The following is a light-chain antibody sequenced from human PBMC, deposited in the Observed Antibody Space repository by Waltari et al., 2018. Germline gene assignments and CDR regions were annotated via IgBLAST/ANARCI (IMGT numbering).Light chain of an antibody. Sequence: DIQMTQSPSSLSASVGDRVTITCQASQDIRNYLNWYQQKPGKAPKLLIYDASNLETGGPSRFSGSGSGTDFTFTISSLQPEDIATYYCQQYDNLPRTFGQGTKVEIK. V-gene: IGKV1-33*01. CDR1: QDIRNY. J-gene: IGKJ1*01. CDR2: DAS. CDR3: QQYDNLPRT.